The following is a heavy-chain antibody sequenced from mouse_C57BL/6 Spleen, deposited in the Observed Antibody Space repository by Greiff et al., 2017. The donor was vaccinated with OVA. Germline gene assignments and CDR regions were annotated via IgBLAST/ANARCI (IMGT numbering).Heavy chain of an antibody. V-gene: IGHV1-69*01. CDR3: ARGIRLPHWYFDV. D-gene: IGHD3-2*02. CDR1: GYTFTSYW. CDR2: IDPSDSYT. Sequence: QVQLQQPGAELVMPGASVKLSCKASGYTFTSYWMHWVKQRPGQGLEWIGEIDPSDSYTNYNQKFKGKSTLTVDKSSSTAYMQLSSLTSEDSAVYYCARGIRLPHWYFDVWGTGTTVTVSS. J-gene: IGHJ1*03.